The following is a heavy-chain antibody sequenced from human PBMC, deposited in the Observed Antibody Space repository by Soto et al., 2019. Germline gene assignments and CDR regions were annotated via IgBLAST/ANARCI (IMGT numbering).Heavy chain of an antibody. CDR3: ARNNAAAALYFDY. V-gene: IGHV4-59*01. J-gene: IGHJ4*02. D-gene: IGHD6-13*01. CDR2: IYYSGST. Sequence: SETLSLTCTVSGGSISSYYWSWIRQPPGKGLEWIGYIYYSGSTNYNPSLKSRVTISVDTSKNQFSLKLSSVTAADTAVYYCARNNAAAALYFDYWGQGTLVTVSS. CDR1: GGSISSYY.